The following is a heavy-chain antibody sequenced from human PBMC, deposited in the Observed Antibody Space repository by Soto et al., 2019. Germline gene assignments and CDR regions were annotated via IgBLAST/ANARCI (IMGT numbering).Heavy chain of an antibody. CDR2: ISYDGSNK. Sequence: QVQLVESGGGVVQPGRSLRLSCAASGFTFSSYAMHWVRQAPGKGLEWVAVISYDGSNKYYADSVKGRFTISRDNSKNTLYLQMNGLRAEDTAVYYCARDFDYWGQGALVTVSS. J-gene: IGHJ4*02. CDR1: GFTFSSYA. V-gene: IGHV3-30-3*01. CDR3: ARDFDY.